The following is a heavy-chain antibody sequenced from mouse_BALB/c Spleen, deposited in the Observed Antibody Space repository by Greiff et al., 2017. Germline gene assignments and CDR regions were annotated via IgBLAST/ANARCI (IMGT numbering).Heavy chain of an antibody. CDR1: GFNIKDTY. CDR2: IDPANGNT. J-gene: IGHJ2*01. Sequence: VQLQQSGAELVKPGASVKLSCTASGFNIKDTYMHWVKQRPEQGLEWIGRIDPANGNTKYDPKFQGKATITADTSSNTAYLQLSSLTSEDTAVYYCASRTTVVAQGYWGQGTTLTVSS. V-gene: IGHV14-3*02. CDR3: ASRTTVVAQGY. D-gene: IGHD1-1*01.